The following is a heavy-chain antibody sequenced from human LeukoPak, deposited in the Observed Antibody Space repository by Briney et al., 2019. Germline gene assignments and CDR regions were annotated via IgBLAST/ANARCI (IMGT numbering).Heavy chain of an antibody. J-gene: IGHJ3*02. V-gene: IGHV3-48*03. Sequence: PRGSLRLSCEASGFTFSSYEMNWFRQAPGKGLEWVSYVSKSGGTMKNADSVKGRFTVSRDNAKNSLYLQMNSLTAEDTAVYYCATAVIRGRGTMVTVSS. CDR1: GFTFSSYE. CDR3: ATAVI. CDR2: VSKSGGTM.